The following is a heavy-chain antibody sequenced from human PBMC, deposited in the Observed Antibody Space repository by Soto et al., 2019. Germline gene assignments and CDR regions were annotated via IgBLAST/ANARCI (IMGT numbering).Heavy chain of an antibody. V-gene: IGHV4-4*02. Sequence: QVQLQESGPGLVKPSGTLSLTCTVSGGSISNNNWWSWVRQTPEKGLEWIGQIYHSGNTNYNPSLKRRVSLSFDKSKNQFSLKMNSATAAATAVYYCSRFLPGFAGANEAFDFWGHGTLVTVSS. CDR3: SRFLPGFAGANEAFDF. CDR1: GGSISNNNW. J-gene: IGHJ4*01. CDR2: IYHSGNT. D-gene: IGHD3-3*01.